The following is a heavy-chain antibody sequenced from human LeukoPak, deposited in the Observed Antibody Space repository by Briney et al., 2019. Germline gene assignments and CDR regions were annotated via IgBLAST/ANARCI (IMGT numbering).Heavy chain of an antibody. CDR3: AKGSKWLSHFDY. Sequence: GGSLRLSCAASGFTFSNYAMSWVRQAPGKGLEWVSGISGGGDTTYFADPVKGRFAISRDNSKNTLYLQMSSLRAEDMAVYYCAKGSKWLSHFDYWGQGTLVTVSS. V-gene: IGHV3-23*01. CDR2: ISGGGDTT. D-gene: IGHD6-19*01. J-gene: IGHJ4*02. CDR1: GFTFSNYA.